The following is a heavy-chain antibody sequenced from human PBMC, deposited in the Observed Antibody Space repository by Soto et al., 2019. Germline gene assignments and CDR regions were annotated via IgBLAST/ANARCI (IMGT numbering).Heavy chain of an antibody. CDR3: ARGHIPVYGPVPDYFYS. J-gene: IGHJ4*02. V-gene: IGHV4-34*02. CDR1: GGSLRGSY. Sequence: QVHLQQWGAGLLKPSETLSLTCGVYGGSLRGSYWSWIRQPPGKALEWLGKVTHSGSTTFNPSLTSRVSVSVDTSDNQFSLKLTSVTAADTAVYYCARGHIPVYGPVPDYFYSWGQGTLVTVSS. CDR2: VTHSGST. D-gene: IGHD2-21*01.